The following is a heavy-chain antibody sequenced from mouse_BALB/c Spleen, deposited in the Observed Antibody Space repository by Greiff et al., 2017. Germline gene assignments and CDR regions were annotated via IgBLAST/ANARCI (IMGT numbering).Heavy chain of an antibody. CDR1: GYAFSSYW. CDR2: IYPGDGDT. J-gene: IGHJ2*01. CDR3: ARGNYDYDRDY. Sequence: VQLQQSGAELVRPGSSVKISCKASGYAFSSYWMNWVKQRPGQGLEWIGQIYPGDGDTNYNGKFKGKATLTADKSSSTAYMQLSSLTSEDSAVYFCARGNYDYDRDYWGQGTTLTVSS. V-gene: IGHV1-80*01. D-gene: IGHD2-4*01.